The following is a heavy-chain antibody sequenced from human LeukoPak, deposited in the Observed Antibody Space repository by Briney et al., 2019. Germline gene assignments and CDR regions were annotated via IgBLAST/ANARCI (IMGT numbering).Heavy chain of an antibody. V-gene: IGHV1-2*02. Sequence: ASVKLSCTASGYTFTGYYMHRVRQAPGQRLEWMGWINPNSGGTNYAQKFQGRVTMTSDTSITTAYMELSRLRSDDTAVYYCARDTRTFTWFGDYYYYYMDVWGKGTTVTISS. D-gene: IGHD3-10*01. J-gene: IGHJ6*03. CDR1: GYTFTGYY. CDR3: ARDTRTFTWFGDYYYYYMDV. CDR2: INPNSGGT.